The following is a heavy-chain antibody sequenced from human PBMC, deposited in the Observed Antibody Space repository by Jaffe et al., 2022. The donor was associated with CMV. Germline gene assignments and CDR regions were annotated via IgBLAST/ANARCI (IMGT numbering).Heavy chain of an antibody. D-gene: IGHD3-22*01. CDR1: GFTFSSYW. CDR2: IKQDGSEK. J-gene: IGHJ6*03. Sequence: EVQLVESGGGLVQPGGSLRLSCAASGFTFSSYWMSWVRQAPGKGLEWVANIKQDGSEKYYVDSVKGRFTISRDNAKNSLYLQMNSLRAEDTAVYYCARDVHGGIYYDSSGYPYYYYYYMDVWGKGTTVTVSS. CDR3: ARDVHGGIYYDSSGYPYYYYYYMDV. V-gene: IGHV3-7*03.